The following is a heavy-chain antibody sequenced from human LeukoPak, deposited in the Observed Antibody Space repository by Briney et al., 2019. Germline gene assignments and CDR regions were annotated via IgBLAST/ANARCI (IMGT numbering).Heavy chain of an antibody. Sequence: GGSLRLSCAASGFTFSSYSMNWVRQAPGKGLEWVSSISSSSSYIYYADSVKGRFTISRDNAKNSLYLQMNSLRAEDTAVYYCARDAPTTYYDILTGYYYESAGEAFDIWGQGTMVTVSS. D-gene: IGHD3-9*01. CDR1: GFTFSSYS. V-gene: IGHV3-21*01. J-gene: IGHJ3*02. CDR3: ARDAPTTYYDILTGYYYESAGEAFDI. CDR2: ISSSSSYI.